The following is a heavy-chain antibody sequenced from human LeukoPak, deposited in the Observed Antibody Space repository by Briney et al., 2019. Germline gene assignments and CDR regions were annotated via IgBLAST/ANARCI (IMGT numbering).Heavy chain of an antibody. J-gene: IGHJ4*02. V-gene: IGHV1-18*01. D-gene: IGHD2-2*02. CDR3: ARGYCSSTSCYTGDY. CDR1: GYTFTSYG. CDR2: ISAYNGNT. Sequence: ASVKVSCKASGYTFTSYGISWVRQAPGQGLEWMGWISAYNGNTNYAQKLQGRVTMTTDTSTSTAYMELRSPRSDDTAVYYCARGYCSSTSCYTGDYWGQGTLVTVSS.